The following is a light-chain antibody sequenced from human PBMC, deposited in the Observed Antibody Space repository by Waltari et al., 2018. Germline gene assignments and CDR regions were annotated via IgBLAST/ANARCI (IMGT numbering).Light chain of an antibody. Sequence: DVVMTQSPLSLPDTLGQPASISCKSSQSLVRSDGNTYLQWFQQRPGQSPRRLIYKVSTRESGVPDRFSGSGSGTDFTLKISRVEAEDVGVYYCMQGTHWPYTFGQGTKLDIK. CDR3: MQGTHWPYT. CDR1: QSLVRSDGNTY. J-gene: IGKJ2*01. V-gene: IGKV2-30*02. CDR2: KVS.